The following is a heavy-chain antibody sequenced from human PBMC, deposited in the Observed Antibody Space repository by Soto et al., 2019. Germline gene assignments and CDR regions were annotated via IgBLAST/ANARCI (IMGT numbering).Heavy chain of an antibody. CDR3: ARGRYCSSTSCPGNYYYGMDV. D-gene: IGHD2-2*01. CDR1: GFTFSSYA. V-gene: IGHV3-23*01. CDR2: ISGSGGST. Sequence: EVQLLESGGGLVQPGGSLRLSCAASGFTFSSYAMSWVRQAPGKGLEWVSAISGSGGSTYYADSVKGRFTISRDNSKNTLYLQINSLRAEDTAVYYCARGRYCSSTSCPGNYYYGMDVGGQGTTVTVSS. J-gene: IGHJ6*02.